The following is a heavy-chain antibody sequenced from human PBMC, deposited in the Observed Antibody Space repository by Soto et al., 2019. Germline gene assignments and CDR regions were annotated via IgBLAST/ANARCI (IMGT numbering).Heavy chain of an antibody. CDR1: GGSISSGDYY. Sequence: SETLSLTCTVSGGSISSGDYYWSWIRQPPGKGLEWIGYIYYSGSTYYNPSLKSRVTISVDTSKNQFSLKLSSVTAADTAVYYCARAMVATQNWFDPWGQGTLVTVSS. CDR3: ARAMVATQNWFDP. CDR2: IYYSGST. D-gene: IGHD2-21*02. V-gene: IGHV4-30-4*01. J-gene: IGHJ5*02.